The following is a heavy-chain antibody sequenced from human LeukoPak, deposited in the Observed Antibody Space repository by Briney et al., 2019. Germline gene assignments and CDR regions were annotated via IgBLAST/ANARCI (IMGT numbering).Heavy chain of an antibody. D-gene: IGHD6-13*01. CDR2: INPNSGGT. CDR1: GYTFTGYY. CDR3: ARDRYDSSWYPGGYYYYYMDV. V-gene: IGHV1-2*02. J-gene: IGHJ6*03. Sequence: GASVKVSCKASGYTFTGYYMHWVRQAPGQGLEWMGWINPNSGGTNYAQKFQGRVTMTRDTSISTAYMELSRLRSDDTAVYYCARDRYDSSWYPGGYYYYYMDVWGKGTTVTISS.